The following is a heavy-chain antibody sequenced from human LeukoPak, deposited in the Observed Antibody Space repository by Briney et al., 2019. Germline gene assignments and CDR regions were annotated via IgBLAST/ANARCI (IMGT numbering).Heavy chain of an antibody. V-gene: IGHV3-11*01. CDR2: ITSSGTTT. Sequence: GGSLRLSCSASGFSFSDSYMSWFRLSPQKGLEWIAYITSSGTTTEYADSVKGRFTISRVNAKRSLYLQMNSLRPEDTAVYYCARDPDYGDPYWGQGTLVTVSS. D-gene: IGHD4/OR15-4a*01. CDR1: GFSFSDSY. CDR3: ARDPDYGDPY. J-gene: IGHJ4*02.